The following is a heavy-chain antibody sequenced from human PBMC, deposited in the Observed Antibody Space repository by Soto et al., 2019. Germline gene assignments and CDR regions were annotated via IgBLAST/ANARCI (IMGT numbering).Heavy chain of an antibody. Sequence: QVQLVQSGAEVKKPGASVKVSCKASGYTFTNYGITWVRQAPGQGLEWMGWISAYNGNTNFAQKFQGRVTMTTDTATSTAYMELRSLSSDDTAVYYCAREMTGIYYGLDVWGQGTTVTVSS. D-gene: IGHD1-1*01. CDR2: ISAYNGNT. V-gene: IGHV1-18*01. J-gene: IGHJ6*02. CDR1: GYTFTNYG. CDR3: AREMTGIYYGLDV.